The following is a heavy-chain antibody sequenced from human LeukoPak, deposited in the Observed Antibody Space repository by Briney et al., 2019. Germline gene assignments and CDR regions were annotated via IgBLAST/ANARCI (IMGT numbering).Heavy chain of an antibody. D-gene: IGHD1-26*01. J-gene: IGHJ4*02. CDR2: IYHSGST. CDR1: GVSIGSGSYY. CDR3: ARERPTIVGATQAGYFDY. Sequence: SEALSLTCTVPGVSIGSGSYYWSWLRQPPGKGLEWIGSIYHSGSTYYNPSLKSRVTISVDTSKNQFSLKLSSVTAADTAVYYCARERPTIVGATQAGYFDYWGQGTLVTVSS. V-gene: IGHV4-39*07.